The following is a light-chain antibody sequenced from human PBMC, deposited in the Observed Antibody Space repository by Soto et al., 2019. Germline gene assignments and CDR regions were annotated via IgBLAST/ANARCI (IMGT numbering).Light chain of an antibody. Sequence: LTQPASVSGSPGQSITIPCTGTSSDVGGSKYVSWYQQHPGKAPTTVIYEDNQRPSGVPDRFSGSTDGSSNSASLTISGLQTEDEADYYCQSYDSSTVVFGGGTKLTVL. J-gene: IGLJ2*01. CDR2: EDN. CDR3: QSYDSSTVV. CDR1: SDVGGSKY. V-gene: IGLV6-57*02.